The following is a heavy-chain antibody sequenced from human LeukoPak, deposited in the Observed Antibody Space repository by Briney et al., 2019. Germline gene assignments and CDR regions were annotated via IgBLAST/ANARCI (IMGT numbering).Heavy chain of an antibody. Sequence: GASVKVSCKASGYTFTTYYVHWVRQAPGQGLEWMGWINPNSGGTNYAQKFQGRVTMTRDPSISTAYMELSRLRSDDTAVYYCASTRPGSSGWYLANWYFDLWGRGTLVTVSS. CDR1: GYTFTTYY. V-gene: IGHV1-2*02. CDR2: INPNSGGT. J-gene: IGHJ2*01. D-gene: IGHD6-19*01. CDR3: ASTRPGSSGWYLANWYFDL.